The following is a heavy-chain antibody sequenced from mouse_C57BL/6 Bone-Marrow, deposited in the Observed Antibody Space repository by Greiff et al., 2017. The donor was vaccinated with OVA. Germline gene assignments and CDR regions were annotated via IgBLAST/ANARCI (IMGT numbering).Heavy chain of an antibody. CDR1: GYTFTSYT. D-gene: IGHD3-3*01. CDR2: INPSSGYT. Sequence: VQLQQSGAELARPGASVKMSCKASGYTFTSYTMHWVKQRPGQGLEWIGYINPSSGYTKYNQKFKDKATLTADKSSSTAYMQLSSLTSEDSAVYYCARRGTAFAWFAYWGQGTLVTVSA. V-gene: IGHV1-4*01. J-gene: IGHJ3*01. CDR3: ARRGTAFAWFAY.